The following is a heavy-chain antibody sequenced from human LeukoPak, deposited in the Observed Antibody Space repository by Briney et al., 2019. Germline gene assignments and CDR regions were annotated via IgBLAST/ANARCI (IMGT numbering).Heavy chain of an antibody. D-gene: IGHD3-10*01. Sequence: SETLSLTCAVYGGSFSGYYWSWIRQPPGKGLEWIGEINHSGSTNYNPSLKSRVTISVDTSKNQFSLKLSSVTAADTAVYYCARGPLRHYGSGRPFDYWGQGTLVTVSS. CDR2: INHSGST. J-gene: IGHJ4*02. CDR1: GGSFSGYY. CDR3: ARGPLRHYGSGRPFDY. V-gene: IGHV4-34*01.